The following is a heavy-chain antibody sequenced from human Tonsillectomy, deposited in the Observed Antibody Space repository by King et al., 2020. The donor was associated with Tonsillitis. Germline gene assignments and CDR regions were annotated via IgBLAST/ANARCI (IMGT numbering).Heavy chain of an antibody. D-gene: IGHD3-10*01. CDR1: GFTFSSYG. V-gene: IGHV3-30*18. CDR3: AKGTSGSYFVLWFDP. Sequence: VQLVESGGGVVQPGRSLRLSCAASGFTFSSYGMHWVRQAPGKGLEWVAVISYDGSNKYYADSVKGRFTISRDNSKNTLYLQMNSLRAEDTAVYYCAKGTSGSYFVLWFDPWGQGTLVTVSS. CDR2: ISYDGSNK. J-gene: IGHJ5*02.